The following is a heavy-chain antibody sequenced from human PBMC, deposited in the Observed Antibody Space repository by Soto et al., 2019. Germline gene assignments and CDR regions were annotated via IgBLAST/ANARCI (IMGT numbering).Heavy chain of an antibody. CDR3: ARTLYDDYVDY. D-gene: IGHD5-12*01. CDR2: MNPNSGNT. J-gene: IGHJ4*02. CDR1: GYTFTRYD. V-gene: IGHV1-8*01. Sequence: ASVKGSCKASGYTFTRYDINWVRQAPGQGLEWMGWMNPNSGNTGYAQKFQGRVTMTRNTSITTAYMELSSLRSEDTAVYYCARTLYDDYVDYWRRGTLVSVSA.